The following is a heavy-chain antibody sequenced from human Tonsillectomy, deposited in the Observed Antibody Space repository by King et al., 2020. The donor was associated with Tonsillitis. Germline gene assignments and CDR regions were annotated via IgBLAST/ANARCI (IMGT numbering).Heavy chain of an antibody. CDR3: AKDIIVVVVAATTWFDP. Sequence: VQLVESGGGLVQPGGSLRLSCAASGFTFSSYAMSWVRQAPGKGLEWVSAISGSGGSTYYADSVKGRFTISRDNSKNTLYLQMNSLRAEDTAVYYCAKDIIVVVVAATTWFDPWGQGTLVTVSS. CDR1: GFTFSSYA. D-gene: IGHD2-15*01. CDR2: ISGSGGST. J-gene: IGHJ5*02. V-gene: IGHV3-23*04.